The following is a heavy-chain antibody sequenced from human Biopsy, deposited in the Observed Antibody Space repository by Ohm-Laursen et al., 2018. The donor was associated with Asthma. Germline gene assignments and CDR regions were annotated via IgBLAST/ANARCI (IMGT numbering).Heavy chain of an antibody. CDR1: GYTFNSAG. V-gene: IGHV1-18*01. CDR2: ISFYNGNT. Sequence: SVKVSCKTSGYTFNSAGITWVRQAPGQGLEWMGGISFYNGNTKVAQKLQDRVTMITDTSTSTAYMELRSLRSDDTAVYFCARAVDYSHYYGIDVWGQGTTVTVS. CDR3: ARAVDYSHYYGIDV. J-gene: IGHJ6*02. D-gene: IGHD3-10*01.